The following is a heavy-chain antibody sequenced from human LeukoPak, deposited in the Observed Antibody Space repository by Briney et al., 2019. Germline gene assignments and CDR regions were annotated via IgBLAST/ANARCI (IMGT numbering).Heavy chain of an antibody. CDR3: AKACCSSTSCPGPYYGMDV. CDR2: ISSSSSYI. J-gene: IGHJ6*02. Sequence: GGSLRLSCAASGFTFSSYSMNWVRQAPGKGLEWVSSISSSSSYIYYADSVKGRFTISRDNAKNSLYLQMNSLRAEDTAVYYCAKACCSSTSCPGPYYGMDVWGQGTTVTVSS. D-gene: IGHD2-2*01. CDR1: GFTFSSYS. V-gene: IGHV3-21*04.